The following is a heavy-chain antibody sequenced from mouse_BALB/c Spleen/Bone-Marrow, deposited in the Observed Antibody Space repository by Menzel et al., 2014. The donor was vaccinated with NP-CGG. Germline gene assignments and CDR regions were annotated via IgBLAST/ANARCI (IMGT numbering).Heavy chain of an antibody. V-gene: IGHV1-19*01. CDR3: ARTGY. Sequence: EVQLQQSGPELVKPGASVKMSCKASGYTFTDYYMDWVKQSHGESFEWIGRVTPCNGGTTYNQKFKGKATLTVDKSSSTAYMTLNSLTSEDSAVYYCARTGYWGQGTTLTVSS. CDR2: VTPCNGGT. CDR1: GYTFTDYY. J-gene: IGHJ2*01.